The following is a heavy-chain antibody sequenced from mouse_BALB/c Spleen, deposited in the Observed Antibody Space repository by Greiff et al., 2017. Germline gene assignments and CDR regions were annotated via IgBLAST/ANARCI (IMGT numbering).Heavy chain of an antibody. Sequence: QVQLQQSGAELVRPGTSVKVSCKASGYAFTNYLIEWVKQRPGQGLEWIGVINPGSGGTNYNEKFKGKATLTADKSSSTAYMQLSSLTSDDSAVYFCARRGDGFDYWGQGTTLTVSS. V-gene: IGHV1-54*01. D-gene: IGHD3-3*01. CDR1: GYAFTNYL. CDR3: ARRGDGFDY. CDR2: INPGSGGT. J-gene: IGHJ2*01.